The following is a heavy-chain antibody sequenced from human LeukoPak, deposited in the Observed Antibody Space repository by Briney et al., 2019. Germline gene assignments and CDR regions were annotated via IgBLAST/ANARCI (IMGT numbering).Heavy chain of an antibody. V-gene: IGHV3-74*01. D-gene: IGHD3-22*01. CDR2: INSDGSST. CDR3: ARGRDYYDSSGYPPVGY. Sequence: GGSPRLSCAASGFTFSSYWMHWVRQAPGKGLVWVSRINSDGSSTSYADSVKGRFTISRDNAKNTLYLQMNSLRAEDTAVYYCARGRDYYDSSGYPPVGYWGQGTLVTVSS. CDR1: GFTFSSYW. J-gene: IGHJ4*02.